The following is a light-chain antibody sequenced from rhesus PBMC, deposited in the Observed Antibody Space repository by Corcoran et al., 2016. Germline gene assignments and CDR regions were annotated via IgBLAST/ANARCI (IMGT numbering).Light chain of an antibody. J-gene: IGKJ1*01. Sequence: DIQMTQSPSSLSASVGDRVTITCRASQGITNVLAWYQQKPGKTPKLLTYEASSLQSGIPSRFSGSGSGTGFTLTISRLQSEDFATYYCQHYYSTPWTFGQGTKVELK. V-gene: IGKV1-33*02. CDR1: QGITNV. CDR2: EAS. CDR3: QHYYSTPWT.